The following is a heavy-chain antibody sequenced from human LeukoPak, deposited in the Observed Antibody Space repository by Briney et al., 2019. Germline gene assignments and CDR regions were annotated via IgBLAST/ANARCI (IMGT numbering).Heavy chain of an antibody. V-gene: IGHV3-66*01. J-gene: IGHJ3*02. D-gene: IGHD2-15*01. CDR1: GFTVSSNY. CDR3: AREVVGGDDAFDI. CDR2: IYSGGST. Sequence: AGGSLRLSCAASGFTVSSNYMSWVRQAPGKGLEWVSVIYSGGSTYYADSVKGRFTISRDNSKNTLYLQMNSLRAEDTAVYYCAREVVGGDDAFDIWGQGTMVTVSS.